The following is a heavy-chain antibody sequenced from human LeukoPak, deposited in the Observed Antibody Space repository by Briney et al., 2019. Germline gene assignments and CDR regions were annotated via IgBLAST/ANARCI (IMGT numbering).Heavy chain of an antibody. Sequence: PGGSLRLSCAASGFSFSTYSLNWVRQAPGKGLEWVSSISSSSSYIYYADSVKGRFTISRDNSKNTLYLQMNSLRAEDTAVYYCAKDLLVPAAISVPWFDPWGQGTLVTVSS. CDR3: AKDLLVPAAISVPWFDP. CDR1: GFSFSTYS. V-gene: IGHV3-21*01. J-gene: IGHJ5*02. CDR2: ISSSSSYI. D-gene: IGHD2-2*01.